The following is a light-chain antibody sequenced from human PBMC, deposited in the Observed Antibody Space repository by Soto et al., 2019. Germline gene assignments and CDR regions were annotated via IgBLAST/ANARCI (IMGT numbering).Light chain of an antibody. V-gene: IGLV2-14*01. CDR3: SSYTTITTLAV. CDR1: NSDVGGYDY. J-gene: IGLJ3*02. Sequence: QSALTQPASVSGSPGQSITISCSGTNSDVGGYDYVSWYQQHPGKAPKLMIYAVNNRPSGVSDRFSGSKSGNTASLTISGLQAEDEGDYYCSSYTTITTLAVFGGGTKLTVL. CDR2: AVN.